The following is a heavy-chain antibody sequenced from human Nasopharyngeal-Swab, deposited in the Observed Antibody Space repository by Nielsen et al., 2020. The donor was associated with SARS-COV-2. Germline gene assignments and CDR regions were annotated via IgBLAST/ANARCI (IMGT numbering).Heavy chain of an antibody. CDR3: ARLAPLKFYYYYMDV. V-gene: IGHV1-3*01. CDR1: GYTFTSYA. D-gene: IGHD3-3*02. CDR2: INAGNGNT. Sequence: ASVKVSCKASGYTFTSYAMHWVRQAPGQRLEWVGWINAGNGNTKYSQKFQGRVTITRDTSASTAYMELSSLRSEDTAVYYCARLAPLKFYYYYMDVWGKGTTVTVSS. J-gene: IGHJ6*03.